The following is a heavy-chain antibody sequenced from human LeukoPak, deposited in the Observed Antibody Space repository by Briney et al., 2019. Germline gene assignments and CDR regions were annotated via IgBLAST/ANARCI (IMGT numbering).Heavy chain of an antibody. Sequence: SETLSLTCTVSGGSISSGDYYWSWIRQPPGKGLEWIGYIYYSGSTYYNPSLKSRVTISVDTSKNQFSPKLSSVTAADTAVYYCAREGGVYSNYSSLIDWGQGTLVTVSS. J-gene: IGHJ4*02. D-gene: IGHD4-11*01. CDR1: GGSISSGDYY. CDR2: IYYSGST. CDR3: AREGGVYSNYSSLID. V-gene: IGHV4-30-4*08.